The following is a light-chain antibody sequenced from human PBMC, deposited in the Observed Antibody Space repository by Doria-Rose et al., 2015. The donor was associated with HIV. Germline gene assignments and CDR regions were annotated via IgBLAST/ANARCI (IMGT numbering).Light chain of an antibody. CDR2: AAS. V-gene: IGKV1-39*01. Sequence: TQSPSSLSASVGDRVTITCRASQSTGSFLNWYQQKPGKAPKLLIYAASSLQNGLPSRFSGSGSGTGFTLTISSLQPEDFATYFCQQSYSTPLTFGGGTKVEIK. CDR1: QSTGSF. J-gene: IGKJ4*01. CDR3: QQSYSTPLT.